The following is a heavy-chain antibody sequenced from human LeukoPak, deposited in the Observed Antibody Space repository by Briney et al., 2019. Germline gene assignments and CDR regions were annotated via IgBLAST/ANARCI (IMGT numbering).Heavy chain of an antibody. CDR3: ARDSPYYYGMDV. CDR1: GGSISSSSYY. Sequence: SETLSLTCTVSGGSISSSSYYWGWIRQPPGKGLEWIGSIFYSGSTYYNPSLKSRVTISVDTSKNQFSLKLSSVTAADTAVYYCARDSPYYYGMDVWGQGTTVTVSS. CDR2: IFYSGST. V-gene: IGHV4-39*07. J-gene: IGHJ6*02.